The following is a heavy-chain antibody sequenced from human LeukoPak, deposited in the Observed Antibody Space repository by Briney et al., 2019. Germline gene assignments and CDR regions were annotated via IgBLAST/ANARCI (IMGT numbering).Heavy chain of an antibody. V-gene: IGHV4-4*02. CDR3: ARDPGGGYKDDALDI. D-gene: IGHD3-16*01. CDR2: IYHSGST. CDR1: GGSISSKHW. Sequence: PSETLSLTCAVSGGSISSKHWWTWVRQPPGKGLEWIGEIYHSGSTNYNPSLKSRVTISVDKSKDQFSLKMSSVTAADTAVYYCARDPGGGYKDDALDIWGQGTMVIVSS. J-gene: IGHJ3*02.